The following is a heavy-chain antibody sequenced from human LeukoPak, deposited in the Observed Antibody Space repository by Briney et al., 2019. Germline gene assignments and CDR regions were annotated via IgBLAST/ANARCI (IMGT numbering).Heavy chain of an antibody. CDR3: AKGPLYDF. Sequence: GGSLRLYCAASGFTFSSYEMNWVRQAPGKGLEWVSYISSSGSTIYYADSVKGRFTISRDNSKNTLYLQMNSLRAEDTAVYYCAKGPLYDFWGQGTLVTVSS. CDR1: GFTFSSYE. V-gene: IGHV3-48*03. CDR2: ISSSGSTI. J-gene: IGHJ4*02.